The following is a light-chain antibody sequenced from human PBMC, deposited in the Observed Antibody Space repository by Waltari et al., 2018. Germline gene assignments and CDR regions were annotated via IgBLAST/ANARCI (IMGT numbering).Light chain of an antibody. CDR3: CSYAGSSTHVV. J-gene: IGLJ2*01. Sequence: QSALTQPASVSGSPGQSITISCTGTSSDVGSYNLVSWYQQHPGKAPKCLIYEGSKRPSGVANRFSGSRSGNTASLTISGLQAEDEADYYCCSYAGSSTHVVFGGGTKLTVL. CDR2: EGS. CDR1: SSDVGSYNL. V-gene: IGLV2-23*01.